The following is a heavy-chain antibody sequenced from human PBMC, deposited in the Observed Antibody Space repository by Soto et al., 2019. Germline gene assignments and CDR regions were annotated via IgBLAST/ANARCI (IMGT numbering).Heavy chain of an antibody. CDR3: ARVSTPSSGGSWGPMDF. Sequence: GGSLRLSCAASGFTFSGYSMTWVRQAPGQGLEWVSYISGSSGTIYYADSVKGRFTISRDNAKNSVYLQMNSLRAEDTAVYYCARVSTPSSGGSWGPMDFWGQGTTVTVSS. CDR2: ISGSSGTI. J-gene: IGHJ6*02. V-gene: IGHV3-11*04. CDR1: GFTFSGYS. D-gene: IGHD2-15*01.